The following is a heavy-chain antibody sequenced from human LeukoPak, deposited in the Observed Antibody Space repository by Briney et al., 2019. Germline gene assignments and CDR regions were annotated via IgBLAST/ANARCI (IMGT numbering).Heavy chain of an antibody. CDR2: IYYSGST. CDR3: ARVQMNYGDYDYYYYGMDV. CDR1: DGSISSYY. Sequence: SETLSLTCTVSDGSISSYYWSWIRQPPGKGLEWIGYIYYSGSTNYNPSLKSRVTISVDTSKNQFSLKLSSVTAADTAVYYCARVQMNYGDYDYYYYGMDVWRQGTTVTVS. D-gene: IGHD4-17*01. V-gene: IGHV4-59*01. J-gene: IGHJ6*02.